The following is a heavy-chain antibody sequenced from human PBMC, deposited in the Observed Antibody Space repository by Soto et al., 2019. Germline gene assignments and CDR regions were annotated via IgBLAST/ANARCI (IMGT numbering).Heavy chain of an antibody. J-gene: IGHJ6*03. D-gene: IGHD1-1*01. V-gene: IGHV1-8*01. CDR3: ARATREAPRPEFPYYMSF. CDR1: GYTFTIYD. CDR2: MNPNSGNT. Sequence: ASVKVACKASGYTFTIYDINWVLQATGQGLEWMGWMNPNSGNTGYAQKFQGRVTMTRNTSISTAYMELSSLRSEDTAVYYCARATREAPRPEFPYYMSFWGSGTTVTASS.